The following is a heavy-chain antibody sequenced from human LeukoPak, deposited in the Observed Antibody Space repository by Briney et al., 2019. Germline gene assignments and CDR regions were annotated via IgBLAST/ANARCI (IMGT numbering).Heavy chain of an antibody. J-gene: IGHJ4*02. Sequence: ASVKVSCKASGYTFTGYYMHWVRQTPGQRLEWMGWINAGNGNTKYSQKFQGRVTITTDESTSTAYMELSSLRSEDTAVYYCARDGPGYDPDFAFGYWGQGTLVTVSS. D-gene: IGHD3-3*01. V-gene: IGHV1/OR15-3*02. CDR2: INAGNGNT. CDR3: ARDGPGYDPDFAFGY. CDR1: GYTFTGYY.